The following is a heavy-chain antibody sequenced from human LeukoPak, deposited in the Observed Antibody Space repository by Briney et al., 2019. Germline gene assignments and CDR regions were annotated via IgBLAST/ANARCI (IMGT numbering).Heavy chain of an antibody. V-gene: IGHV4-59*08. CDR3: ARNVGCGGDRYSDYYYGMDV. CDR1: GGSISSYY. Sequence: SGTLSLTCTVSGGSISSYYWSWIRQPPGKGLEWIGYIYYSGSTNYNPSLKSRVTISVDTSKNQFSLRLSSVTAADTAVYYCARNVGCGGDRYSDYYYGMDVWGQGTTVTVSS. J-gene: IGHJ6*02. D-gene: IGHD2-21*02. CDR2: IYYSGST.